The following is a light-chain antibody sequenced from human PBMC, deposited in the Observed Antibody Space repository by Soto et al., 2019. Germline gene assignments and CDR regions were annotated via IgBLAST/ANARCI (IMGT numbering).Light chain of an antibody. J-gene: IGKJ1*01. CDR1: QSMSTN. Sequence: IIMTQSPATLSVSPGERVTLSCRASQSMSTNLAWYQQKPCQAPRLLIYGASTRATGIPSRFSGSASGTDFTLSISSLQPDDVATYYCQQTYSPTWTFGQGTKVDIK. CDR3: QQTYSPTWT. V-gene: IGKV3-15*01. CDR2: GAS.